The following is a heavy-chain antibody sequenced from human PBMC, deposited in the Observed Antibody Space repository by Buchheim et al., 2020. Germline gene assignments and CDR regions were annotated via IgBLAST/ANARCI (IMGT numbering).Heavy chain of an antibody. CDR2: INHSGST. Sequence: QVQLQQWGAGLLKPSETLSLTCAVYGGSFSGYYWSWIRQPPGKGLEWIGEINHSGSTNYNPSLKRRVTISVDTSTTQFSLKLSSVTAADTAVYYCARRDRRREKVNFDYWGQGTL. CDR3: ARRDRRREKVNFDY. CDR1: GGSFSGYY. V-gene: IGHV4-34*01. D-gene: IGHD4-11*01. J-gene: IGHJ4*02.